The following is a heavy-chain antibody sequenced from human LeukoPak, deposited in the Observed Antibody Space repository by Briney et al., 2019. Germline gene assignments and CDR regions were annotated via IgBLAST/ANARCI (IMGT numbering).Heavy chain of an antibody. CDR3: AKGTTGGFYDFDY. V-gene: IGHV1-69*04. Sequence: ASVKVSCKASGGTFSSYAISWVRQAPGQGLEWMGRIIPILGIANYAQKFQGRVTITADKSTSTAYMELSSLRSEDTAVYYCAKGTTGGFYDFDYWGQGTLVTVSS. J-gene: IGHJ4*02. D-gene: IGHD1-14*01. CDR1: GGTFSSYA. CDR2: IIPILGIA.